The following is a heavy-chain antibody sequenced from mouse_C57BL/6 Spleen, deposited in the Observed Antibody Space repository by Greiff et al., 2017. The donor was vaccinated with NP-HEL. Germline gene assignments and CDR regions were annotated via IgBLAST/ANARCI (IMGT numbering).Heavy chain of an antibody. D-gene: IGHD3-2*02. V-gene: IGHV1-82*01. Sequence: VQLQQSGPELVKPGASVKISCKASGYAFSSSWMNWVKQRPGKGLEWIGRIYPGDGDTNYNGKFKGTATLTADKSSSTAYMQLSSLTSEYSAVYFCARRDSSGYFDYWGQGTTLTVSS. CDR2: IYPGDGDT. J-gene: IGHJ2*01. CDR3: ARRDSSGYFDY. CDR1: GYAFSSSW.